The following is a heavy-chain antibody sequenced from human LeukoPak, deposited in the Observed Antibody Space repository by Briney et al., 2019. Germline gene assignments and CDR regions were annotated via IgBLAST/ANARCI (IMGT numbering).Heavy chain of an antibody. J-gene: IGHJ2*01. V-gene: IGHV4-59*08. CDR2: IYYSGST. CDR3: ARTPITYYDILTGSFDL. CDR1: GGSISSYY. Sequence: SETLSLTCTVSGGSISSYYWSWIRQPPGKGLEWIGYIYYSGSTNYSPSLKSRVTISVDTSKNQFSLKLSSVTAADTAVYYCARTPITYYDILTGSFDLWGRGTLVTVSS. D-gene: IGHD3-9*01.